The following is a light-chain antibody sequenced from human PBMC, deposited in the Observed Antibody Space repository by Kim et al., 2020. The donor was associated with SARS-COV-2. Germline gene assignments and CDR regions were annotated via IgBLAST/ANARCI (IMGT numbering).Light chain of an antibody. CDR2: AAS. V-gene: IGKV1-8*01. J-gene: IGKJ4*01. Sequence: TGDRVTITCRASQGISSYLAWYQQKPGKAPKLLIYAASTLQSGVPSRFSGSGSGTDFTLTISCLQSEDFATYYCQQYYSYPQALTFGGGTKVDIK. CDR3: QQYYSYPQALT. CDR1: QGISSY.